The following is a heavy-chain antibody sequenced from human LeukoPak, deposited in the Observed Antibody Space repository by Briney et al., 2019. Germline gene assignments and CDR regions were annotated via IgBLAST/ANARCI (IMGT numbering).Heavy chain of an antibody. CDR2: INHSGST. D-gene: IGHD3-3*01. CDR3: ARGLSMTSYDFWSGCYLHYFDY. V-gene: IGHV4-39*07. CDR1: GGSISSGSYY. J-gene: IGHJ4*02. Sequence: PSQTLSLTCTVSGGSISSGSYYWSWIRQPPGKGLEWIGEINHSGSTNYNPSLKSRVTISVDTSKNQFSLKLSSVTAADTAVYYCARGLSMTSYDFWSGCYLHYFDYWGQGTLVTVSS.